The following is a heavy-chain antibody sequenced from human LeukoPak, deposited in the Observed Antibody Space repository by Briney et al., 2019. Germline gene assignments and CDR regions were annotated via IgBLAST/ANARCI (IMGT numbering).Heavy chain of an antibody. V-gene: IGHV5-51*01. CDR3: ARRGSSIETFDP. CDR2: IYPGDSDT. Sequence: GESLKISCKGSGYIFSDYWIGWVRQMPGKGLEWMGIIYPGDSDTRYSPSFKGQVTISADKSINTAYLQWSSLKASDTAMYYRARRGSSIETFDPWGQGTLVTVSS. D-gene: IGHD6-13*01. J-gene: IGHJ5*02. CDR1: GYIFSDYW.